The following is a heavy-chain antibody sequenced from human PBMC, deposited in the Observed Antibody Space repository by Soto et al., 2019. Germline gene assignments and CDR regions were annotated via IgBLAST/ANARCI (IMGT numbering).Heavy chain of an antibody. Sequence: ASVKVSCKASGYTFTSYDINWVRQATGQGLEWMGWMNPNSGNTGYAQKFQGRVTMTRNTSISTAYMELSSLRSEDTAVYYCARAAVPAAIPYYYYMDVWGKGTTVTVSS. D-gene: IGHD2-2*01. CDR2: MNPNSGNT. V-gene: IGHV1-8*01. CDR1: GYTFTSYD. J-gene: IGHJ6*03. CDR3: ARAAVPAAIPYYYYMDV.